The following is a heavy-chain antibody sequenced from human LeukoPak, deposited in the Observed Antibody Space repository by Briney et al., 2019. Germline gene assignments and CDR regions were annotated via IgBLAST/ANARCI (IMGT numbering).Heavy chain of an antibody. Sequence: SVKVSCKASGGTFSSYTISWVRQAPGQGLEWMGRIIPILGIANYAQRFQGRVTITADKSTSTAYMELSSLRSEDTAVYYCARDGIVVVPAAATPQDYYYYYMDVWGKGTTVTVSS. V-gene: IGHV1-69*04. CDR1: GGTFSSYT. D-gene: IGHD2-2*01. CDR3: ARDGIVVVPAAATPQDYYYYYMDV. J-gene: IGHJ6*03. CDR2: IIPILGIA.